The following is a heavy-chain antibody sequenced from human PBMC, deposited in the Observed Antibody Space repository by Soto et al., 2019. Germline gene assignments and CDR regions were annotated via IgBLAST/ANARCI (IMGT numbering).Heavy chain of an antibody. CDR1: GGSFSGYY. CDR3: ARERLITYYYDSSGYYFDY. CDR2: INHSGST. V-gene: IGHV4-34*01. D-gene: IGHD3-22*01. Sequence: SETLSLTCAVYGGSFSGYYWSWIRQPPGKGLEWIGEINHSGSTNYNPSLKSRVTISVDTSKNQFSLKLSSVTAADTAVYYCARERLITYYYDSSGYYFDYRGQGTLVTVSS. J-gene: IGHJ4*02.